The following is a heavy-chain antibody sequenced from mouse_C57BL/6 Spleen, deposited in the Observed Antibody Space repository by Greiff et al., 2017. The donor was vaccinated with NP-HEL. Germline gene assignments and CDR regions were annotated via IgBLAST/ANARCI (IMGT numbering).Heavy chain of an antibody. V-gene: IGHV1-69*01. J-gene: IGHJ4*01. CDR2: IDPSDSYT. D-gene: IGHD2-3*01. CDR3: ATDGLYYAMDY. CDR1: GYTFTSYW. Sequence: QVQLQQSGAELVMPGASVKLSCKASGYTFTSYWMHWVKQRPGQGLEWIGEIDPSDSYTNYNQKFKGKSTLTVDKSSSTAYMQLSSLTSEDSAVYYCATDGLYYAMDYWGQGTSVTVSS.